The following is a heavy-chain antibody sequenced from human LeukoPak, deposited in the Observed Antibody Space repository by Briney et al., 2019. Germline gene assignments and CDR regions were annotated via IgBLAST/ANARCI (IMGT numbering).Heavy chain of an antibody. CDR1: GFTFSSYW. J-gene: IGHJ2*01. Sequence: GGSLRLSCAASGFTFSSYWMHWVRQAPGKGLVWVSRINSDGSSTSYADSVKGRFTISRDNAKNTLYLQMNSLRAEDTAVYYCVRSGGYCGDTTCHVEYFDLWGRGTLVSVSS. CDR3: VRSGGYCGDTTCHVEYFDL. CDR2: INSDGSST. V-gene: IGHV3-74*01. D-gene: IGHD2-2*01.